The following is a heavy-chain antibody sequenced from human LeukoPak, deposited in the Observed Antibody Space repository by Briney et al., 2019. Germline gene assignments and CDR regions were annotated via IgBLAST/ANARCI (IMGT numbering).Heavy chain of an antibody. V-gene: IGHV4-34*01. CDR1: GGSFSGYY. D-gene: IGHD6-13*01. CDR2: INHSGST. J-gene: IGHJ4*02. Sequence: PSETLSLTCAVYGGSFSGYYWSWIRQPPGKGLEWIGEINHSGSTNYNPSLKSRVTISVDTSKNQFSLKLSSVTAADTAVYYCATGIAAAAPLGYWGQGTLVTVSS. CDR3: ATGIAAAAPLGY.